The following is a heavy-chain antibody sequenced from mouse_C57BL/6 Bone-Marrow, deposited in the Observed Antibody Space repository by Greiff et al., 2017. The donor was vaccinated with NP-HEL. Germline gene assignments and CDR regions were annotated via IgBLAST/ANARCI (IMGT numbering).Heavy chain of an antibody. CDR3: ARYDLYGSCYFDY. Sequence: EVQLVESGGGLVKPGGSLKLSCAASGFTFSSYAMSWVRQTPEKRLEWVATISDDGGYTYYPDKVKGRFTISRDNAKNNLYLQMSHLKSEDTAMYYCARYDLYGSCYFDYWGQGTTLTVSS. V-gene: IGHV5-4*01. CDR1: GFTFSSYA. CDR2: ISDDGGYT. D-gene: IGHD1-1*01. J-gene: IGHJ2*01.